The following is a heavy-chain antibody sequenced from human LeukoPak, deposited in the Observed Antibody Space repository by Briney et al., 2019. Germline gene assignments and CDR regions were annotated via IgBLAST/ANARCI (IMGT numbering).Heavy chain of an antibody. V-gene: IGHV3-23*01. D-gene: IGHD6-19*01. CDR3: ATSSGWYGGM. CDR1: GFTFSNYA. J-gene: IGHJ4*02. CDR2: ISGSGSST. Sequence: GGSLRLSCTASGFTFSNYAMSWVRQAPGKGLEWVSTISGSGSSTYYADSVKGRFTISGDNSKNTLYLQMNSLRAEDTAVYYCATSSGWYGGMWGQGTLVTVSS.